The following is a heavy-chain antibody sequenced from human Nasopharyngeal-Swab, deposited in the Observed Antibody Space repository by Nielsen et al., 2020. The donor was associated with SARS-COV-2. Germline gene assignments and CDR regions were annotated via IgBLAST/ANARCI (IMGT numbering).Heavy chain of an antibody. V-gene: IGHV7-4-1*02. CDR1: GYTFTSYA. CDR3: ARREEVFGYCSGGSCYSYYDYYYYYMDV. D-gene: IGHD2-15*01. J-gene: IGHJ6*03. CDR2: INTNTGNP. Sequence: ASVKVSCKASGYTFTSYAMNWVRQAPGQGLEWMGWINTNTGNPTYAQGFTGRFVFSLDTSVSTAYLQISSLKAEDTAVYYCARREEVFGYCSGGSCYSYYDYYYYYMDVWGKGTTVTVSS.